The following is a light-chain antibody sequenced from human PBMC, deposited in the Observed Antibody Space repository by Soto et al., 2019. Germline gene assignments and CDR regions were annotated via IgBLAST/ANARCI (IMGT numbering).Light chain of an antibody. J-gene: IGKJ1*01. CDR3: QQRSNWPRT. V-gene: IGKV3-11*01. CDR1: QSVSSY. CDR2: DAS. Sequence: EIVLTQSPATLSLSPGERATPSCRASQSVSSYLAWYQQKPGQAPRLLIYDASNRATGIPARFSGSGSGTDFTLTISSLEPEDFEVYYCQQRSNWPRTFGQGTKVDIK.